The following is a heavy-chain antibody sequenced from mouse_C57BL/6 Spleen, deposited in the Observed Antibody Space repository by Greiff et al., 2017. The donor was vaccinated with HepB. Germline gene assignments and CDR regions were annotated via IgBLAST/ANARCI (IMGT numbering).Heavy chain of an antibody. D-gene: IGHD2-2*01. CDR1: GYSITSGYY. J-gene: IGHJ1*03. CDR3: ARGGLRRDWYFDV. CDR2: ISYDGSN. V-gene: IGHV3-6*01. Sequence: EVKLQESGPGLVKPSQSLSLTCSVTGYSITSGYYWNWIRQFPGNKLEWMGYISYDGSNNYNPSLKNRISITRDTSKNQFFLKLNSVTTEDSATYYCARGGLRRDWYFDVWGTGTTVTVSS.